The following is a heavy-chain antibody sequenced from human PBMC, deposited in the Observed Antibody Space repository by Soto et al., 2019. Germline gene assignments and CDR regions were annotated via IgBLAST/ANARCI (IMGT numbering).Heavy chain of an antibody. CDR3: ARRQTIYGAETDY. CDR2: IYPGDSGT. Sequence: GESLKISCKGSGYSFTSYWIGWVRQMPGKGLEWMGIIYPGDSGTRYSPSFQGQVTISADKSISTAYLQWSSLKASDTAMYYCARRQTIYGAETDYWGQGTLVTVSS. D-gene: IGHD4-17*01. V-gene: IGHV5-51*01. CDR1: GYSFTSYW. J-gene: IGHJ4*02.